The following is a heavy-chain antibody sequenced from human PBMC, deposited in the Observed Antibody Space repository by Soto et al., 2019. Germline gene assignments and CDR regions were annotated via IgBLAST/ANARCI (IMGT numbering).Heavy chain of an antibody. CDR3: ARARRECSGGSCYSNWFDP. CDR2: IWYDGSNK. V-gene: IGHV3-33*01. J-gene: IGHJ5*02. Sequence: LRLSCAASGFTFSSYGMHWVRQAPGKGLEWVAVIWYDGSNKYYADSVKGRFTISRDNSKNTLYLQMNSLRAEDTAVYYCARARRECSGGSCYSNWFDPWGQGTLVTVSS. D-gene: IGHD2-15*01. CDR1: GFTFSSYG.